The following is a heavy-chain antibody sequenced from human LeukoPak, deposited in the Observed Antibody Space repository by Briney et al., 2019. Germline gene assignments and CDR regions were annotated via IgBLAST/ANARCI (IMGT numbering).Heavy chain of an antibody. CDR3: VRGIWFDP. V-gene: IGHV3-53*01. CDR2: LYSGGTT. Sequence: PGGSLRLSCAASGFSVSNYYMSWVRQAPGKGLEWVSVLYSGGTTYYADSVKGRFTISRDNSKNTLFLQMDSLRPEDTAVYYCVRGIWFDPWGQGTLVTVSS. J-gene: IGHJ5*02. CDR1: GFSVSNYY.